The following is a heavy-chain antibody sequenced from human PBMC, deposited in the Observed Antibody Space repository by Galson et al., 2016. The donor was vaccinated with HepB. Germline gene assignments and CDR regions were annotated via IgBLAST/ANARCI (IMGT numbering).Heavy chain of an antibody. CDR2: MNPNSGDT. V-gene: IGHV1-8*02. CDR3: ARDYGGNSGWFDP. Sequence: SVKVSCKASGYTFTGYYMHWVRQAPGQGLEWMGWMNPNSGDTGYAQKFQGRVTLTRSTSLRTAYMELRSLTSEDTAVYYCARDYGGNSGWFDPWGQGTLVTVSS. CDR1: GYTFTGYY. D-gene: IGHD4-23*01. J-gene: IGHJ5*02.